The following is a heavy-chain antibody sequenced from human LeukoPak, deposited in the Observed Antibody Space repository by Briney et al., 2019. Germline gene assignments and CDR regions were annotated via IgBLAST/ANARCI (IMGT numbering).Heavy chain of an antibody. D-gene: IGHD7-27*01. Sequence: GASVKVSCKASGYTFTGYYMHWVRQAPGKGLEWMGGFDPEDGETIYAQKFQGRVTITADKSTSTAYMELSSLRSEDTAVYYCARGPKWPIDWGYYYYYYMDVWGKGTTVTVSS. V-gene: IGHV1-24*01. J-gene: IGHJ6*03. CDR1: GYTFTGYY. CDR3: ARGPKWPIDWGYYYYYYMDV. CDR2: FDPEDGET.